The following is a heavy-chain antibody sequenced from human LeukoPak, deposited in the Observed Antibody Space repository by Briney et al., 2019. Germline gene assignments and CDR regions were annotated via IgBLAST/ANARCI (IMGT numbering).Heavy chain of an antibody. J-gene: IGHJ5*02. V-gene: IGHV3-23*01. Sequence: GGSLRLSCAASGFTFSSYAMSWVSQAPGKGLEWVSAISGSGGSTYYADSVKGRFTISRDNSKSTLYLQMNSLRAEDTAVYYCAKDEYSSTAGYWFDPWGQGTLVTVSS. CDR2: ISGSGGST. CDR1: GFTFSSYA. CDR3: AKDEYSSTAGYWFDP. D-gene: IGHD6-6*01.